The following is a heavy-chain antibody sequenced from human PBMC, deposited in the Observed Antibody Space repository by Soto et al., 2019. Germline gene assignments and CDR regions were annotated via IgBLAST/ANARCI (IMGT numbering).Heavy chain of an antibody. V-gene: IGHV3-21*01. Sequence: EVQLVESGGGLVQPGGSLRLSCVASGFTFSGYSINWVRQAPGKGLEWVSYISGSSIYIYYADSVKGRFTISRDNAKSAVYLQMNSLRAEDTAVYYCARGFRNGFNVWGQGTTVIVSS. CDR3: ARGFRNGFNV. D-gene: IGHD2-8*01. CDR2: ISGSSIYI. J-gene: IGHJ6*02. CDR1: GFTFSGYS.